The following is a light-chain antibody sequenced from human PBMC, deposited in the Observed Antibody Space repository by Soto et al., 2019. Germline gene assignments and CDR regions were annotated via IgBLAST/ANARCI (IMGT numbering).Light chain of an antibody. Sequence: EIVLTQSPATLSLSPGERATLSCGASQSVSNSYLAWYQQKPGLAPRLLIYDASSRATGIPDRFSGSGSGTDFTLTISRLEPEEFAVYYCQQYGGSLTFGPGTKVDIK. CDR1: QSVSNSY. CDR2: DAS. V-gene: IGKV3D-20*01. J-gene: IGKJ3*01. CDR3: QQYGGSLT.